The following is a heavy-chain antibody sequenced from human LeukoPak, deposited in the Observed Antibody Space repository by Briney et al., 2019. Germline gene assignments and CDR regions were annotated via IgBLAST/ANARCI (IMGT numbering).Heavy chain of an antibody. J-gene: IGHJ6*03. D-gene: IGHD3-22*01. CDR3: ARNYYDSSGYLYYYYYYMDV. Sequence: SVKVSCKASGYTFTGYYMHWVRQAPGQGLEWMGRINPNSGGTNYAQKFQGRVTMTRDTSISTAYMELSRLRSDDTAVYYCARNYYDSSGYLYYYYYYMDVWGKGTTVTVSS. V-gene: IGHV1-2*06. CDR1: GYTFTGYY. CDR2: INPNSGGT.